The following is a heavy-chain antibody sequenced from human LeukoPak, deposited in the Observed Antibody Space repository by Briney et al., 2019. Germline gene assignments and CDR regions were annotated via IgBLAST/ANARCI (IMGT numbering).Heavy chain of an antibody. Sequence: GGSLRLSCAASGFTFSSYAMSWVRQAPGKGLEWVPAISGSGGSTYYADSVKGRFTISRDNSKNTLYLQMNSLRAEDTAVYYCARNPSSIAAAGLNFDYWGQGTLVTVSS. CDR3: ARNPSSIAAAGLNFDY. D-gene: IGHD6-13*01. CDR1: GFTFSSYA. CDR2: ISGSGGST. V-gene: IGHV3-23*01. J-gene: IGHJ4*02.